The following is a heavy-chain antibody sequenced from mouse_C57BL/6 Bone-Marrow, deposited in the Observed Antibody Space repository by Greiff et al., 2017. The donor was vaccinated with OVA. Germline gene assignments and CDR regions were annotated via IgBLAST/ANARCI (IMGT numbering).Heavy chain of an antibody. CDR2: IYPRSGNT. CDR1: GYTFTSYG. CDR3: ARGYYGSGGY. Sequence: SGAELARPGASVKLSCKASGYTFTSYGISWVKQRTGQGLEWIGEIYPRSGNTYYNEKFKGKATLTADKSSSTAYMELRSLTSEDSAVYFCARGYYGSGGYWGQGTTLTVSS. V-gene: IGHV1-81*01. D-gene: IGHD1-1*01. J-gene: IGHJ2*01.